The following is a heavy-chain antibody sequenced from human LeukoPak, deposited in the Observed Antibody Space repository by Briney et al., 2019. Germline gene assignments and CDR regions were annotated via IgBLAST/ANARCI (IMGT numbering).Heavy chain of an antibody. CDR3: ARLTWALSGYYTGIDDDY. CDR2: IIPIFGTA. D-gene: IGHD3-3*01. J-gene: IGHJ4*02. CDR1: GGTFSSYA. V-gene: IGHV1-69*13. Sequence: SVKVSCRASGGTFSSYAISRVRQAPGQGLEWMGGIIPIFGTANYAQKFQGRVTITADESTSTAYMELSSLRSEDTAVYYCARLTWALSGYYTGIDDDYWGQGTLVTVSS.